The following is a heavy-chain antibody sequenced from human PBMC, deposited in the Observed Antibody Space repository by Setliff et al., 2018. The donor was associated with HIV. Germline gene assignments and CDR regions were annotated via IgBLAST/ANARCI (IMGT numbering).Heavy chain of an antibody. V-gene: IGHV4-4*07. D-gene: IGHD3-10*01. CDR3: ARERRWLEEYYFYMDV. Sequence: PSETLSLTCNVSGDSIRSYYWSWIRQSAGQGLDWIGHININGKTSFNPSLKSRVTMSIDKSKSRFSLQVKSMTAADSAVYYCARERRWLEEYYFYMDVWGNGTKVTVSS. CDR1: GDSIRSYY. CDR2: ININGKT. J-gene: IGHJ6*03.